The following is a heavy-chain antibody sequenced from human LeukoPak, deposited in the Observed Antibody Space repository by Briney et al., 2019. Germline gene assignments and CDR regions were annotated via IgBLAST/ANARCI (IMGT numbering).Heavy chain of an antibody. D-gene: IGHD1-7*01. CDR1: GGSISSYY. J-gene: IGHJ4*02. CDR3: ARNHKWNYGFDY. CDR2: IYSGGGT. Sequence: SETLSLTCTVSGGSISSYYWSWIRQPPGKGLEWIGRIYSGGGTNYNPSLKSRVTMSVDTSKNQYSLRLSPVTAADTAVYHCARNHKWNYGFDYWGQGTLVTVSS. V-gene: IGHV4-4*07.